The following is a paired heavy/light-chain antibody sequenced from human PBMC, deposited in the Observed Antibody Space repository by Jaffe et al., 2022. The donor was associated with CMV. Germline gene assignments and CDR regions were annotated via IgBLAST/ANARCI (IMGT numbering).Light chain of an antibody. CDR3: GAWDSSLSAGV. CDR1: SSNFGNDL. Sequence: QSVLTQPPSVSAAPGQMVTISCSGSSSNFGNDLVSWYQQLPGTAPKLLIYDNNKRPSGIPDRFSGSKSGTSATLGITGLQTGDEADYYCGAWDSSLSAGVFGGGTKLTVL. CDR2: DNN. V-gene: IGLV1-51*01. J-gene: IGLJ3*02.
Heavy chain of an antibody. D-gene: IGHD3-9*01. Sequence: LVESGGGLVQPGGSLRLSCAASGFTFSRYWMTWIRQPPGKGLEWMANINHDGSEKYYVDSVKGRFTISRDTAKNSLYLQMNSLRAEDTAVYYCARGGMYYDLLTGSYVGGRYYFDYWGQGALVTVSS. CDR3: ARGGMYYDLLTGSYVGGRYYFDY. V-gene: IGHV3-7*01. CDR1: GFTFSRYW. J-gene: IGHJ4*02. CDR2: INHDGSEK.